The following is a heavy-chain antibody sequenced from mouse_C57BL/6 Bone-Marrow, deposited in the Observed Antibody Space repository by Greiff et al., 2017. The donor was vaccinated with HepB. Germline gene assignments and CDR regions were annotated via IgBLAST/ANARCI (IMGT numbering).Heavy chain of an antibody. Sequence: VQLVESGPGLVQPSQSLSITCTVSGFSLTSYGVHWVRQSPGKGLAWLGVIWSGGSTDYNAAFISRLSISKDNSKSQVFFKMNSLQADDTAIYYCARMIYYYGSAWFAYWGQGTLVTVSA. J-gene: IGHJ3*01. CDR3: ARMIYYYGSAWFAY. D-gene: IGHD1-1*01. CDR1: GFSLTSYG. CDR2: IWSGGST. V-gene: IGHV2-2*01.